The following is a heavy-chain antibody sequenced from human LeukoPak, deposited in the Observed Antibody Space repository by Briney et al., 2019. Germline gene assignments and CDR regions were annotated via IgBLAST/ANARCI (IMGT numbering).Heavy chain of an antibody. V-gene: IGHV4-34*01. Sequence: PSETLSLTCAVYGGSFSGYYWSWIRQPPGKGLEWIGEINHSGSTNYNPSLKSRVTISVDRSKNQFSLKLSSVTAADTAVYYCARDARQPGYSSSWYYFDYWGQGTLVTVSS. D-gene: IGHD6-13*01. CDR1: GGSFSGYY. CDR3: ARDARQPGYSSSWYYFDY. J-gene: IGHJ4*02. CDR2: INHSGST.